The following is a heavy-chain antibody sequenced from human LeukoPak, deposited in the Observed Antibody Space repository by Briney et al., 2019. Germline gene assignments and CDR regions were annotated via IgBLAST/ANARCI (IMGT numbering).Heavy chain of an antibody. J-gene: IGHJ4*02. CDR2: IYYSGIT. V-gene: IGHV4-59*08. CDR3: AAGRMITEVNALDY. CDR1: GGSISSYY. D-gene: IGHD3-22*01. Sequence: SETLSLTCTVSGGSISSYYWSWIRHPPGKGLEWIGFIYYSGITTYNPSLKSRVTISVDTSRDQFSLKMNSMTAADTALYYCAAGRMITEVNALDYWGQGTLVTVSS.